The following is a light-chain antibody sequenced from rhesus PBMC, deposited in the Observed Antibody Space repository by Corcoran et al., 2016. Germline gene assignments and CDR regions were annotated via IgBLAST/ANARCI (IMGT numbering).Light chain of an antibody. Sequence: DIQMTQSPSSLSASVGDRVTITCQASQGIRNWLAWYQQKPGKAPKLLNYAASRLQSWVPSRFSGSGSGTDFTLTISSLQPADFATYFCQQHNSYPRTFGQGTKVEIK. V-gene: IGKV1S11*01. CDR2: AAS. CDR1: QGIRNW. CDR3: QQHNSYPRT. J-gene: IGKJ1*01.